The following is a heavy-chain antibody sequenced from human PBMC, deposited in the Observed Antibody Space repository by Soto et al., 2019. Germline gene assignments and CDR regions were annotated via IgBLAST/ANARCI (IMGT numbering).Heavy chain of an antibody. V-gene: IGHV3-30-3*01. D-gene: IGHD2-21*02. CDR3: AREYCGRDCNGMDV. Sequence: LRLSCAASGFTFTTYAMHWVRQAPGKGLHWVAFISYDGINDYYADSVTGRFTISRDNSKNTLFLQMNSLTTEDTAIYYCAREYCGRDCNGMDVWGLGTTVTVSS. CDR2: ISYDGIND. CDR1: GFTFTTYA. J-gene: IGHJ6*02.